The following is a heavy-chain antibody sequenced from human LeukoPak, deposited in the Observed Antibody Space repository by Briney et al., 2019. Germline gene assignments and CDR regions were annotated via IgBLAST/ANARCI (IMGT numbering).Heavy chain of an antibody. J-gene: IGHJ6*03. CDR1: GVSISSSNSY. CDR3: ARTVRGVILSSYYYYNYMDV. CDR2: IYYTGNT. Sequence: SETLSLTCSVSGVSISSSNSYWGWIRQPPGKGLEWIGSIYYTGNTYYNPSLKSRVTISVDTSKNQFSLKLSSVTAADTAVYYCARTVRGVILSSYYYYNYMDVWGKGTTVTISS. D-gene: IGHD3-10*01. V-gene: IGHV4-39*07.